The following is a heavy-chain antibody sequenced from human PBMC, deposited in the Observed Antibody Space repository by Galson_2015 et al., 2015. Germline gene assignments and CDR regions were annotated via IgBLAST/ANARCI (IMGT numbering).Heavy chain of an antibody. CDR2: IYTSGST. CDR3: ARETEEVGATMGMGY. V-gene: IGHV4-61*02. CDR1: GGSISSGSYY. J-gene: IGHJ4*02. Sequence: TLSLTCTVSGGSISSGSYYWSWLRQPAGKGLEWIGRIYTSGSTNYNPSLKSRVTISVDTSKNQFSLKLSSVTAADTAVYYCARETEEVGATMGMGYWGQGTLVTVSS. D-gene: IGHD1-26*01.